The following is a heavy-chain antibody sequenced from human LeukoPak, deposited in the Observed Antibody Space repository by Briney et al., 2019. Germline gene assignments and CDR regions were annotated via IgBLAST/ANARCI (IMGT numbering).Heavy chain of an antibody. J-gene: IGHJ4*02. CDR3: ARSSYSSSGVVAASCFDS. CDR2: INHSGST. CDR1: GFTFSNAW. V-gene: IGHV4-34*01. Sequence: GSLRLSCAASGFTFSNAWMSWVRQPPGKGLEWIGEINHSGSTNYNPSLKSRVTISVDTSKNQFSLKLNFVTAADTAIYYCARSSYSSSGVVAASCFDSWGQGALVTVSS. D-gene: IGHD6-6*01.